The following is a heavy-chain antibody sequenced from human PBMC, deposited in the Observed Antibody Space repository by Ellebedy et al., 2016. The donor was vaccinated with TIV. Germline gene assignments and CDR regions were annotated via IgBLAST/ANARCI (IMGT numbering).Heavy chain of an antibody. D-gene: IGHD3-10*01. V-gene: IGHV4-39*07. J-gene: IGHJ4*02. CDR3: ARVEVLLWFGELSAPDY. CDR1: GGSISSSSYY. CDR2: IYYSGST. Sequence: SETLSLTXTVSGGSISSSSYYWGWIRQPPGKGLEWIGSIYYSGSTYYNPSLKSRVTISVDTSKNQFSLKLSSVTAADTAVYYCARVEVLLWFGELSAPDYWGQGTLVTVSS.